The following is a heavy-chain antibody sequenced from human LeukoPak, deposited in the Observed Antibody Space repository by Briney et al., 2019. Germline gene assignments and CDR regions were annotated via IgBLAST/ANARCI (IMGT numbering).Heavy chain of an antibody. J-gene: IGHJ4*02. CDR2: ISGSGGST. Sequence: FXXXXXAMSWVRXAPGKGLEWVSAISGSGGSTYYADSVKGRFTISRDNSKNTLYLQMNSLRAEDTAVYYCAKPNYYDSSGYYYWGQGTLVTVSS. D-gene: IGHD3-22*01. CDR1: FXXXXXA. V-gene: IGHV3-23*01. CDR3: AKPNYYDSSGYYY.